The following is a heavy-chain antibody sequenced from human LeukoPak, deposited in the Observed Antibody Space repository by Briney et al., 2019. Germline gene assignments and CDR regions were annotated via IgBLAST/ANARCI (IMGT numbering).Heavy chain of an antibody. CDR2: IIPIFGTA. D-gene: IGHD6-19*01. Sequence: SVKVSCKASGGTFSSYAISWVRQAPGQGLEWMGGIIPIFGTANYAQKFQGRVTITADKSTSTAYMELSSLRSEDTAVYYCARSKQWLVNSYYFDYWGQGTLVTVSS. CDR3: ARSKQWLVNSYYFDY. V-gene: IGHV1-69*06. J-gene: IGHJ4*02. CDR1: GGTFSSYA.